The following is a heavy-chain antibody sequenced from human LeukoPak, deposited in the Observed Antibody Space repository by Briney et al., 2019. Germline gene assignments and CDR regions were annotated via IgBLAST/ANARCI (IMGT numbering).Heavy chain of an antibody. D-gene: IGHD3-22*01. V-gene: IGHV3-33*01. CDR1: GFTFSRHG. J-gene: IGHJ4*02. CDR2: IAYDGRIA. CDR3: ARFTGGDSSGYYED. Sequence: GSLRLSCAASGFTFSRHGMHWGRLASGKGLEWVAFIAYDGRIANYADSVKGRFTISRDNSKNTVYLQMNSLRAEDTAVYCCARFTGGDSSGYYEDWGQGTLVTVSS.